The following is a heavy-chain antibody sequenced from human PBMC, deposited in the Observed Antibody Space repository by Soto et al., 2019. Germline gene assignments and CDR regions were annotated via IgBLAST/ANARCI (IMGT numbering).Heavy chain of an antibody. Sequence: QVQLQESGPGLVKPSQILSLTCTVSGDSISSGDYYWSWIRQSPGKDLEWIGYVYYSGTTYYNPSLKSRVTVSVDRSKNQFSLKLDSVTAADTAVYYCARGYCGGTRCDGWWNFDIWGQGTMVTVSS. J-gene: IGHJ3*02. D-gene: IGHD2-21*01. CDR3: ARGYCGGTRCDGWWNFDI. V-gene: IGHV4-30-4*01. CDR1: GDSISSGDYY. CDR2: VYYSGTT.